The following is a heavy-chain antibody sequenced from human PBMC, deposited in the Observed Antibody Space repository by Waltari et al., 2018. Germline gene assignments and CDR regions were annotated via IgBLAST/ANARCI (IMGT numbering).Heavy chain of an antibody. Sequence: QIHLEQSESEVKKPGASVRVSCQVSRDSVSKHDFSWVRQAPGQGLEWMGWVSGHDGRAEYAEKFEDRVKVTTDPSTDTVEMELKRLTVVDTAIYYCVRDQEGAYMDVWGKGSTVIVSS. CDR3: VRDQEGAYMDV. V-gene: IGHV1-18*01. CDR2: VSGHDGRA. J-gene: IGHJ6*04. D-gene: IGHD3-16*01. CDR1: RDSVSKHD.